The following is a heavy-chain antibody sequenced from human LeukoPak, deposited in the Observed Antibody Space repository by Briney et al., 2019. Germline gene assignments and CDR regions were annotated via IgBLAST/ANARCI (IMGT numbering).Heavy chain of an antibody. V-gene: IGHV4-34*01. CDR3: ARGAIPYPRRQGWFDP. D-gene: IGHD2-21*01. CDR1: GGSFSGYY. Sequence: PSETLSLTCAVYGGSFSGYYSSWIRQPPGKGLEWIGEINHSGSTNYNPSLKSRVTISVDTSKNQFSLKLSSVTAADTAVYYCARGAIPYPRRQGWFDPWGQGTLVTVSS. J-gene: IGHJ5*02. CDR2: INHSGST.